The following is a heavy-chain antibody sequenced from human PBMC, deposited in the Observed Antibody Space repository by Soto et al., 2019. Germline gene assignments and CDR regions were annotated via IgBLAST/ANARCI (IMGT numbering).Heavy chain of an antibody. CDR1: GGSISSGGYY. Sequence: SETLSLTCTVSGGSISSGGYYWSWIRQHPGKGLEWIGYIYYSGSTYYNPSLKSRVTISIDTSKNQFSLRLSSVTAADTAVYYCARGRYYFDYWGQGALVTVSS. J-gene: IGHJ4*02. V-gene: IGHV4-31*03. CDR2: IYYSGST. CDR3: ARGRYYFDY.